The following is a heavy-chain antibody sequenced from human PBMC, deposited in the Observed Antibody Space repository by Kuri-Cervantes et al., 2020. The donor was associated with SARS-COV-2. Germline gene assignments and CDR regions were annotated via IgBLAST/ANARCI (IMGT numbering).Heavy chain of an antibody. V-gene: IGHV4-38-2*01. Sequence: SETLSLTCAVSGYSISSGYYWGWIRQPPGKGLEWIGSIYYSGSTFYSPSLMSRVTISVDTSKNQFSLELTSVTAADTAIYYCASEYSTTTFRTAGNSYNKYFDYWGQGTQVTVSS. CDR3: ASEYSTTTFRTAGNSYNKYFDY. J-gene: IGHJ4*02. CDR2: IYYSGST. D-gene: IGHD2-2*01. CDR1: GYSISSGYY.